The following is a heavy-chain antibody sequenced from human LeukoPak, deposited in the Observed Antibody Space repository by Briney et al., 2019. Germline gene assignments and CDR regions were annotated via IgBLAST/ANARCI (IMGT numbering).Heavy chain of an antibody. J-gene: IGHJ5*02. CDR3: ARVERITIFGVVKYNWFDP. CDR2: INPNSGGT. V-gene: IGHV1-2*06. Sequence: ASVKVSCEASGYTFTGYYMHWVRQAPGQGPEWMGRINPNSGGTNYAQKFQGRVTMTRDTSISTAYMELSRLRSDDTAVYYCARVERITIFGVVKYNWFDPWGQGTLVTVSS. CDR1: GYTFTGYY. D-gene: IGHD3-3*01.